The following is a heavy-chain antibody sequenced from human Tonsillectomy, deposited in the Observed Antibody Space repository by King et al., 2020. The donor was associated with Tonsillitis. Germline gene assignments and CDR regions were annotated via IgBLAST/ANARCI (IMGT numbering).Heavy chain of an antibody. V-gene: IGHV3-21*01. Sequence: VQLVESGGSLVKPGGSLRLSCAASGFTFSSYTMNWVRQAPGKGLEWVSSISSSSSYIYYTDSVKGRFTISRDNTKNSLYLQMNSLRAEDTAVYYCARDSNDFWGGYYNHWGQGTLVTVSS. D-gene: IGHD3-3*01. CDR2: ISSSSSYI. CDR3: ARDSNDFWGGYYNH. J-gene: IGHJ5*02. CDR1: GFTFSSYT.